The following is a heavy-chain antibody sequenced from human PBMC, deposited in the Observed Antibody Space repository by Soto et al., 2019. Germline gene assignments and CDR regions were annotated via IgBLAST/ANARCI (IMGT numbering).Heavy chain of an antibody. CDR3: ARPRFLEWLFTLDY. CDR2: ISAYNGNT. Sequence: QVQLVQSGAEVKKPGASVKVSCKASGYTFTSYGISWVRQAPGQGLEWMGWISAYNGNTNYAQKFQGGVTMTTDTSTTTAYMELRSLRSDDTAVYYCARPRFLEWLFTLDYWGQGTLVTVSS. CDR1: GYTFTSYG. D-gene: IGHD3-3*01. J-gene: IGHJ4*02. V-gene: IGHV1-18*01.